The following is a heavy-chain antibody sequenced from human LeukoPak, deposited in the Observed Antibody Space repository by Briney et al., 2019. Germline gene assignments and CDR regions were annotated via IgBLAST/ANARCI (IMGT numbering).Heavy chain of an antibody. V-gene: IGHV3-23*01. CDR1: GFTFSSYA. CDR3: ASSFSSGCLDP. CDR2: ISGSGGST. Sequence: GGSLRLSCAASGFTFSSYAMSWVRQAPGKGLEWVSAISGSGGSTYYADSVKGRFTISRDNSKNTLYLRMNSLRAEDTAVYYCASSFSSGCLDPWGQGTLVTVSS. D-gene: IGHD6-19*01. J-gene: IGHJ5*02.